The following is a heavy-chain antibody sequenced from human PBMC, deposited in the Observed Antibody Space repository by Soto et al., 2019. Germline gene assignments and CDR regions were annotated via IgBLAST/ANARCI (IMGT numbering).Heavy chain of an antibody. D-gene: IGHD4-17*01. V-gene: IGHV4-39*01. CDR1: GASISSGSFY. J-gene: IGHJ5*02. CDR2: IDYSGST. CDR3: ARHDVTVTFNYFDP. Sequence: QVQLQESGPGLEKPSETLSLTCTVSGASISSGSFYWGWIRQPPGKGLEWIGSIDYSGSTNYNPSLKSRVTISVDTSNNQFSLKLSSVTAADTALYFCARHDVTVTFNYFDPWGQGTLVTVSA.